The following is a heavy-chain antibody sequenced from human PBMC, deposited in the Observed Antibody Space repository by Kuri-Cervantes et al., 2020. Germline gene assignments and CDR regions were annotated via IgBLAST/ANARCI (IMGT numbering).Heavy chain of an antibody. D-gene: IGHD3-9*01. CDR1: GFTFSSYW. CDR2: INSDGSST. CDR3: ARDLNGDIENWFDP. Sequence: GGSLRLSCAASGFTFSSYWMHWVRQAPGKGLVWVSRINSDGSSTSYADSVKGRFTISRDNAKNTLYLQMNSLRAEDTALYHCARDLNGDIENWFDPWGQGTLVTVSS. V-gene: IGHV3-74*01. J-gene: IGHJ5*02.